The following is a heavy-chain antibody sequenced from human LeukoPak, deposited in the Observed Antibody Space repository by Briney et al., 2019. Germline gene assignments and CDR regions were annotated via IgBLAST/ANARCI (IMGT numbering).Heavy chain of an antibody. CDR2: IYTSGST. D-gene: IGHD2-8*01. J-gene: IGHJ4*02. CDR1: GASISSYY. V-gene: IGHV4-4*07. CDR3: ARDPCTHGVCYTFDY. Sequence: KPWETLSLTCTVSGASISSYYWNWIRQPARKALEWIGRIYTSGSTNYNPSLKSRVNMSVDTSKNQFSLKLNSVTAADTAVYYCARDPCTHGVCYTFDYWGQGTLVTVSS.